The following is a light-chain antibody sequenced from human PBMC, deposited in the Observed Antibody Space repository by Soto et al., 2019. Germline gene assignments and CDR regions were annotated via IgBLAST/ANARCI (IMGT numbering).Light chain of an antibody. V-gene: IGLV4-69*01. Sequence: QPVLTQSPSASASLGASVKLTCTLSSGHSSYAIAWHQQQPEKGPRYLMKLNSDGSHSKGDGIPDRFSGSSSGAERYLTISSLQSEDEADYYCQTWGTGPWVFSGGTKLTVL. CDR1: SGHSSYA. J-gene: IGLJ3*02. CDR3: QTWGTGPWV. CDR2: LNSDGSH.